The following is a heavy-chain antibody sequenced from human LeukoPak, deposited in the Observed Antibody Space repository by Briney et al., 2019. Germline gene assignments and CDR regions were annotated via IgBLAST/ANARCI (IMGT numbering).Heavy chain of an antibody. J-gene: IGHJ1*01. CDR1: GFTFSTYW. CDR3: AKDPGYYYGSGSYYH. D-gene: IGHD3-10*01. Sequence: PGGSLRLSCAASGFTFSTYWIHWVRHAPGKGLVWVSRINSDGSGTIYADSVKGRFTISRDNAKNTLYLQMNSLRAEDTAVYYCAKDPGYYYGSGSYYHWGQGTLVTVSS. V-gene: IGHV3-74*01. CDR2: INSDGSGT.